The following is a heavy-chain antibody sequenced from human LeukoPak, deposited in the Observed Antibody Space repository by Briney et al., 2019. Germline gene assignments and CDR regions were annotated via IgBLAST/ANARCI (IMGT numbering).Heavy chain of an antibody. CDR1: GDSISSGDYY. D-gene: IGHD2-2*01. J-gene: IGHJ4*02. V-gene: IGHV4-30-4*08. CDR3: ARALIVVVPAAIYYFDY. Sequence: SETLSLTCTVSGDSISSGDYYWSWIRQPPGKGLEWIGYIYYSGSTYYNPSLKSRVTISVDTSKNQFSLKLSSVTAADTAVYYCARALIVVVPAAIYYFDYWGQGTLVTVSS. CDR2: IYYSGST.